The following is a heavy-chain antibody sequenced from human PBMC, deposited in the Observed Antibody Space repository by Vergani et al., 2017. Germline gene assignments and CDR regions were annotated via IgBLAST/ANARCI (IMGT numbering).Heavy chain of an antibody. Sequence: QVQLVESGGGVVQPGRSLRLSCAASGFTFSSSGMHWVRQAPGKGLEWVAIIWYDESNKYYADSVKGRFTLSRDFSKNTLYLQMNSLRTDDTATYYCAKHFRGWGIDYWGQGTQVIVSS. CDR1: GFTFSSSG. CDR2: IWYDESNK. V-gene: IGHV3-33*03. CDR3: AKHFRGWGIDY. D-gene: IGHD3-16*01. J-gene: IGHJ4*02.